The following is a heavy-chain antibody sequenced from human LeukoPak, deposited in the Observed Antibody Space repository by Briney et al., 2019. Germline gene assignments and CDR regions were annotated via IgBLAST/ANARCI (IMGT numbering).Heavy chain of an antibody. CDR3: ARGRLGELHSIYY. Sequence: GGSLRLSCAASGFSFSSYGMHWVRQAPGKGLEWVAVISFDGSNKYYADSVKGRFTISRDNSKNTLFLQMNSLRAEDTAVYYCARGRLGELHSIYYWGQGTLVTVSS. V-gene: IGHV3-30*03. J-gene: IGHJ4*02. CDR2: ISFDGSNK. CDR1: GFSFSSYG. D-gene: IGHD3-16*01.